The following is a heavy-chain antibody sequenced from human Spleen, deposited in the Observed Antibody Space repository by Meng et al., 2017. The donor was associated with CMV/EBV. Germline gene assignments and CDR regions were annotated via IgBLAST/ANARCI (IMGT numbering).Heavy chain of an antibody. D-gene: IGHD2-21*01. V-gene: IGHV3-72*01. CDR3: GRAVRQFRGDSSSYSVDV. CDR1: GFTFSDHY. Sequence: GGSLRLSCVVSGFTFSDHYMDWVRQAPGKGLEWVGRIRKRADSYTIEYAASVQGRFTISRDDSKNSLYLQMNSLKSEDTAVYYCGRAVRQFRGDSSSYSVDVWGLGTTVTVSS. J-gene: IGHJ6*02. CDR2: IRKRADSYTI.